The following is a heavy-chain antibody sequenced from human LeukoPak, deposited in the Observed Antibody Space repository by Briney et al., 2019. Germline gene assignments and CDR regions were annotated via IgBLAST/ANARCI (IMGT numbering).Heavy chain of an antibody. J-gene: IGHJ3*02. V-gene: IGHV1-2*02. CDR2: INPNSGGT. CDR3: ARGGAVAYFDWLLPPGGAFDI. CDR1: GYTFTGYY. Sequence: ASVKVSCKASGYTFTGYYMHWVRQAPGQGLEWMGWINPNSGGTNYAQKFQGRVTMTRDTSISTAYMELSRLRSDDTAVYYCARGGAVAYFDWLLPPGGAFDIWGQGTMVTVSS. D-gene: IGHD3-9*01.